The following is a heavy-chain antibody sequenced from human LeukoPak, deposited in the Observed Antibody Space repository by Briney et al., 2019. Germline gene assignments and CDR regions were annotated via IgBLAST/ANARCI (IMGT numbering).Heavy chain of an antibody. Sequence: SETLSLTCTVSGGSISSGDYYWSWIRQPPGKGLEWIGYIYYSGGTYYSPSLKSRVTISVDTSKNQFSLKLSSVTAADTAVYYCAREDTAMVKIDYWGQGTLVTVSS. CDR1: GGSISSGDYY. J-gene: IGHJ4*02. CDR3: AREDTAMVKIDY. D-gene: IGHD5-18*01. V-gene: IGHV4-30-4*08. CDR2: IYYSGGT.